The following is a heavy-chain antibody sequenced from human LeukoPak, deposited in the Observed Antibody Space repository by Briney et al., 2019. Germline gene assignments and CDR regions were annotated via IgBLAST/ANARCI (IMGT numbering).Heavy chain of an antibody. CDR2: IYYSGST. J-gene: IGHJ6*04. CDR3: ARDIRYYGSGDYYYYGMDV. CDR1: GGSISSYY. V-gene: IGHV4-59*01. Sequence: SETLSLTCTVSGGSISSYYWSWIRQPPGKGLEWIGYIYYSGSTNYNPSLKSRVTISVDTSKNQFSLKLSSVTAADTAVYYRARDIRYYGSGDYYYYGMDVWGKGTTVTVSS. D-gene: IGHD3-10*01.